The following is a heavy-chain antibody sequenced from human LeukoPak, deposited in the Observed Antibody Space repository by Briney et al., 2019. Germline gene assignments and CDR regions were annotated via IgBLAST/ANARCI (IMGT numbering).Heavy chain of an antibody. CDR1: GGSISSYY. D-gene: IGHD6-6*01. J-gene: IGHJ3*02. Sequence: PSETLSLTCTVSGGSISSYYWSWIRQPPGKGLEWIGYIYYSGSTNYNPSLKSRVTISVDTSKNQFSLKLSFVTAADTAVYYCARSYDSSSSGAFDIWGQGTMVTVSS. V-gene: IGHV4-59*01. CDR3: ARSYDSSSSGAFDI. CDR2: IYYSGST.